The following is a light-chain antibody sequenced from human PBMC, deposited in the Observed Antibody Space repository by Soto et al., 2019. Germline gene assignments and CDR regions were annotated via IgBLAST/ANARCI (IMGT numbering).Light chain of an antibody. V-gene: IGLV2-14*01. Sequence: QSGLTQPASVSGSPGQSITISCTGTSSDVGGYNYVSWYQQHPGKAPKLIIYEVAHRPSGVSDRFSGSKSGNTASLTISGLQADDEADYYCSSFTNSVTLVFGGGTKVTVL. CDR3: SSFTNSVTLV. CDR1: SSDVGGYNY. CDR2: EVA. J-gene: IGLJ2*01.